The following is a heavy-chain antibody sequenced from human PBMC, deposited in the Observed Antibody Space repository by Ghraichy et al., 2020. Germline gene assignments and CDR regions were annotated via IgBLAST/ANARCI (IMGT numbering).Heavy chain of an antibody. D-gene: IGHD6-13*01. V-gene: IGHV1-2*06. Sequence: ASVKVSCKASGYIFTGYSMHWLRQAPGQGLEWMGRINPNSGDTNYAQKFQGRVTMTRDTSINTAYMELSRLRSDDTAVYYCARGERGGPQQLFKYYYYMDVWGKGTTVTVSS. CDR3: ARGERGGPQQLFKYYYYMDV. CDR1: GYIFTGYS. J-gene: IGHJ6*03. CDR2: INPNSGDT.